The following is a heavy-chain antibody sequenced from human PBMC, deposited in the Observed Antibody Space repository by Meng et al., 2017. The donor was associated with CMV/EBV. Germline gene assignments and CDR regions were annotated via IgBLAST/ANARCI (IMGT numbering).Heavy chain of an antibody. J-gene: IGHJ4*02. CDR1: GFTFSSYW. CDR2: INSDGSST. CDR3: ARTGGWYSFDY. D-gene: IGHD6-19*01. V-gene: IGHV3-74*01. Sequence: GGSLRLSCAASGFTFSSYWMHWVRQAPGKGLVWVSRINSDGSSTSYADYVKGRFTISRDNAKNTLYLQMNSLRAEDTAVYYCARTGGWYSFDYWGQGTLVTVSS.